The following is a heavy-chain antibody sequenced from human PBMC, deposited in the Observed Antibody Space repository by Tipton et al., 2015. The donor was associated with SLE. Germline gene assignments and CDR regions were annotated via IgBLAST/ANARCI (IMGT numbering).Heavy chain of an antibody. J-gene: IGHJ6*03. CDR1: GFTFSSYG. Sequence: SLRLSCAASGFTFSSYGMHWVRQAPGKGLEWVAVISYDGSNKYYADSVKGRFTISRDNSKNTLYLQMNSLRAEDTAVYYCAKDRGYSSGWTPDYYMDVWGKGTTVTVSS. D-gene: IGHD6-19*01. CDR3: AKDRGYSSGWTPDYYMDV. V-gene: IGHV3-30*18. CDR2: ISYDGSNK.